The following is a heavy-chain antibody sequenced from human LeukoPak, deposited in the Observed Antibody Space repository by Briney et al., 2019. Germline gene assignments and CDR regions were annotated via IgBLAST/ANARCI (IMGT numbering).Heavy chain of an antibody. Sequence: KAGGSLRLSCAASGFTFSNAWMSWVRQAPEKGLEWVGRIKSKTDGGTTDYAAPVKGRFTISRDDSKNTLYLQMNSLKTEDTAVYYCTTDYYYYDSSGYLVYWGQGTLVTVSS. CDR2: IKSKTDGGTT. D-gene: IGHD3-22*01. CDR3: TTDYYYYDSSGYLVY. J-gene: IGHJ4*02. V-gene: IGHV3-15*01. CDR1: GFTFSNAW.